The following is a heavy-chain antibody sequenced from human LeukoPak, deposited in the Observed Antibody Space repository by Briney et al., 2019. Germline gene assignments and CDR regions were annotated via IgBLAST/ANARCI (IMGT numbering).Heavy chain of an antibody. V-gene: IGHV1-69*13. CDR1: GYTFTGYY. CDR2: IIPIFGTA. J-gene: IGHJ2*01. CDR3: ARGGSSSGLNWHFDL. Sequence: ASVKVSCKASGYTFTGYYMHWVRQAPGQGLEWMGGIIPIFGTANYAQKFQGRVTITADESTSTAYMGLSSLRSEDTAVYYCARGGSSSGLNWHFDLWGRGTLVTVSS. D-gene: IGHD6-19*01.